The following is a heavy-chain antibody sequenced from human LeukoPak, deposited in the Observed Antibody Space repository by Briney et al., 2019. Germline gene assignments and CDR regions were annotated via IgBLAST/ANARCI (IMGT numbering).Heavy chain of an antibody. D-gene: IGHD2-21*01. CDR2: IYYSGST. CDR1: GGSISSYY. J-gene: IGHJ5*02. Sequence: SETLSLTCTVSGGSISSYYWSWIRQPPGKGLEWIGYIYYSGSTNYNPSLKSRVTISVDTSKNQFSLKLSSVTAADTAVYYCARQALRIGSNNWFDPWGQGTLVTVSS. V-gene: IGHV4-59*08. CDR3: ARQALRIGSNNWFDP.